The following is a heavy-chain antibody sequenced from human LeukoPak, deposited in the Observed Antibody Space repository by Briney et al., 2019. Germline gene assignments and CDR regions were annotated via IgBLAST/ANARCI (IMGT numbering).Heavy chain of an antibody. CDR1: GFTFSSYG. CDR3: AKRRGLELLYYYYMDV. D-gene: IGHD1-7*01. CDR2: ISYDGSNK. Sequence: GESLRLSCAASGFTFSSYGMHWVRQAPGKGLEWVAVISYDGSNKYYADSVKGRFTISRDNSKNTLYLQMNSLRAEDTAVYYCAKRRGLELLYYYYMDVWGKGTTVTVSS. J-gene: IGHJ6*03. V-gene: IGHV3-30*18.